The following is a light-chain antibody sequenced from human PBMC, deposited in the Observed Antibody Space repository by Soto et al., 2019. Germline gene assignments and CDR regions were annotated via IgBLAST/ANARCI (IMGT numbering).Light chain of an antibody. CDR1: QSVSSS. J-gene: IGKJ2*01. Sequence: EIVLTQSPATLSLSPGERATLSCRASQSVSSSLAWYQQRPGQAPRLLIYDASSLATGIPARFSGSGSGTDFTLTISTLEPEDFAVYYCQQRSSWPYTFGQGTKLEIK. V-gene: IGKV3-11*01. CDR2: DAS. CDR3: QQRSSWPYT.